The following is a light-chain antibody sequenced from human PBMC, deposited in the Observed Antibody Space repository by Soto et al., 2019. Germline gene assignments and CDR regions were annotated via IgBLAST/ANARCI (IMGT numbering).Light chain of an antibody. CDR3: QQYNSYST. CDR2: AAS. Sequence: IQMTQSPSTLSGSVGDRATITCRASQTISSWLAWDQQKPGKDPXXLIYAASSLQSGVPSRFSGSGSGTEFPLTISSLQPDDFATYYCQQYNSYSTFGQGTKVDIK. CDR1: QTISSW. J-gene: IGKJ1*01. V-gene: IGKV1-5*01.